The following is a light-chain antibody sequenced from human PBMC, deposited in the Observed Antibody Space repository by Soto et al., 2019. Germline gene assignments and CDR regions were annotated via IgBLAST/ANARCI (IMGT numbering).Light chain of an antibody. J-gene: IGKJ1*01. V-gene: IGKV3-15*01. CDR3: QQYNKWPKM. Sequence: EIVMTQSPATLSVSPGERATLSCRASQSVSDNLAWYQQKPGQAPRVLIYDASTRATGIPARFSGSGSGTEFTLTISSLQSEDSAVYYCQQYNKWPKMFGQGTKVDIK. CDR1: QSVSDN. CDR2: DAS.